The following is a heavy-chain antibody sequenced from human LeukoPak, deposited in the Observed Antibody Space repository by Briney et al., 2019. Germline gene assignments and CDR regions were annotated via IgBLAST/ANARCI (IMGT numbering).Heavy chain of an antibody. V-gene: IGHV4-59*01. CDR1: GGSIYGYY. J-gene: IGHJ6*02. CDR3: ARGEALRQNYGMDV. D-gene: IGHD2/OR15-2a*01. CDR2: IYFSGST. Sequence: PSGTLSLTCTVSGGSIYGYYWSWIRQTPGKGLERIGDIYFSGSTNYNASLKSRVTISVATSKNQFSLQLSSVTAADTAVYYCARGEALRQNYGMDVWGQGTTVTVSS.